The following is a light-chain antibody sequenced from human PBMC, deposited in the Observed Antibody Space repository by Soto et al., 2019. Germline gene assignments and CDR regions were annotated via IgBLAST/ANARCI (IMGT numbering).Light chain of an antibody. CDR1: SSDVGGYNY. V-gene: IGLV2-14*01. CDR3: SSYTSSSTLVV. CDR2: DVG. Sequence: QSALTQPASVSGSPGQSITISCTGTSSDVGGYNYVSWYQQHQGKAPKLMIYDVGNRPSGVSNRFSGFKSGNTASLTISGLQAEDEADYYCSSYTSSSTLVVFGGGTKLTVL. J-gene: IGLJ2*01.